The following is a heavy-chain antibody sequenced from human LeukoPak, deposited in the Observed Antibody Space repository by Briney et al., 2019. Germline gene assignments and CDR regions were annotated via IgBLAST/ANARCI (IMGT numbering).Heavy chain of an antibody. Sequence: GGSLRLSCAASGFTFSSYAMHWVRQAPGKGLEWVAVISYDGSNKYYADSVKGRFTLSRDNSKNTLYLQMNSLRAEDTAVYYCARDPTAGSGWFGTGYFDYWGQGTLVTVSS. CDR2: ISYDGSNK. D-gene: IGHD6-19*01. CDR3: ARDPTAGSGWFGTGYFDY. V-gene: IGHV3-30*04. CDR1: GFTFSSYA. J-gene: IGHJ4*02.